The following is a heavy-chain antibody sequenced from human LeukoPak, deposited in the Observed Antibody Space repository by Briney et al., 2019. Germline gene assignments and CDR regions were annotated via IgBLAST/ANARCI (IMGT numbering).Heavy chain of an antibody. CDR3: ARDRTLRYNWNYLSISPGMGV. D-gene: IGHD1-7*01. Sequence: SQTLSLTCAISGDSVSSNSAAWNWIRQSPSRGLEWLGRTYYRSKWYNDYAVSVKSRITINPDTSKNQFSLQLNSVTPEDTAVYYCARDRTLRYNWNYLSISPGMGVWGQGTTVTVSS. CDR1: GDSVSSNSAA. V-gene: IGHV6-1*01. CDR2: TYYRSKWYN. J-gene: IGHJ6*02.